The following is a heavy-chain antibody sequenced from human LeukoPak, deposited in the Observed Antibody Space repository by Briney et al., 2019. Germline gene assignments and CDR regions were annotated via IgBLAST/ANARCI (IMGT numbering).Heavy chain of an antibody. Sequence: GASVKVSCKASGYTFTGYYMHWVRQAPGQGLEWMGWINPNSGGTNYAQKFQGRVTMTRDTSISTAYMELSRLRSDDTAVYYCARDQVRGYYDSSGLDWGQGTLVTVSS. D-gene: IGHD3-22*01. CDR1: GYTFTGYY. CDR3: ARDQVRGYYDSSGLD. V-gene: IGHV1-2*02. CDR2: INPNSGGT. J-gene: IGHJ4*02.